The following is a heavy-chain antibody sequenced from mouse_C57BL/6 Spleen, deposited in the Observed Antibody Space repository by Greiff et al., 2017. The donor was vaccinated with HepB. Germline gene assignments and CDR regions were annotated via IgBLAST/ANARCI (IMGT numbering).Heavy chain of an antibody. D-gene: IGHD2-3*01. CDR2: INYDGSST. Sequence: EVKLMESEGGLVQPGSSMKLSCTASGFTFSDYYMAWVRQVPEKGLEWVANINYDGSSTYYLDSLKSRFIISRDNAKNILYLQMSSLKSEDTATYYCARNDGLHWYFDVWGTGTTVTVSS. V-gene: IGHV5-16*01. CDR1: GFTFSDYY. J-gene: IGHJ1*03. CDR3: ARNDGLHWYFDV.